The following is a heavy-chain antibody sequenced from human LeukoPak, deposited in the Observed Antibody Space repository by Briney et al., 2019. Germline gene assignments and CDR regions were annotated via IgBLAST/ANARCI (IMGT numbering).Heavy chain of an antibody. CDR3: ARDYLLVALGY. Sequence: PGGSLRLSCAASGFTFSSYSMNWVRQAPGKGLEWVSYISSSGSTIYYADSVKGRFTISRDNAKNSLYLQMNSLRAEDTAVYYCARDYLLVALGYWGQGTLVTVSS. V-gene: IGHV3-48*04. CDR2: ISSSGSTI. D-gene: IGHD2-21*01. J-gene: IGHJ4*02. CDR1: GFTFSSYS.